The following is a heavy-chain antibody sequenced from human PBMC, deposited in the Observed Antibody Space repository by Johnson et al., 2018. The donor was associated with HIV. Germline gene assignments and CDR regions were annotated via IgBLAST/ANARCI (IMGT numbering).Heavy chain of an antibody. Sequence: VQLAESGGGLVQPGGSLRLSCAASGFSFSSYWMSWVRQAPGKGLAWVANINRDGSEKYYVDSVKGRFTISRDNTNNSLYLQMNSLRAEDTAVYYCARGSRYTYDNDDAYLLHAFDIWGQGTTVTVSS. CDR3: ARGSRYTYDNDDAYLLHAFDI. CDR1: GFSFSSYW. J-gene: IGHJ3*02. CDR2: INRDGSEK. V-gene: IGHV3-7*05. D-gene: IGHD3-22*01.